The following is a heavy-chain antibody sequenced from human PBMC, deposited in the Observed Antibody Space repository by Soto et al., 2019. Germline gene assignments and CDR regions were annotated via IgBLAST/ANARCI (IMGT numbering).Heavy chain of an antibody. CDR2: ISGSGGST. CDR3: AKNRGTSSYYYYGMDV. J-gene: IGHJ6*02. Sequence: GGSLRLSCAASGFTFSSYAMSWVRQAPGKWLEWVSAISGSGGSTYYADSVKGRFTISRDNSKNTLYLQMNSLRAEDTAVYYCAKNRGTSSYYYYGMDVWGQGXTVTVSS. V-gene: IGHV3-23*01. CDR1: GFTFSSYA. D-gene: IGHD2-2*01.